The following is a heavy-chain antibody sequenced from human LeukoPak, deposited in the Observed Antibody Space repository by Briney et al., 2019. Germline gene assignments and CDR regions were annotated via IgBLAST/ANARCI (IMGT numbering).Heavy chain of an antibody. J-gene: IGHJ4*02. V-gene: IGHV3-53*04. Sequence: GGSLRLSCAASGFSVTSNYMSWVRQAPGKGLEWVSVIYSGGSTYYPDSVKGRFTISRHNSENSLYLQMNSLRAENTAVYFCARGKNVLDFWGQGTLVTVSS. D-gene: IGHD2/OR15-2a*01. CDR2: IYSGGST. CDR3: ARGKNVLDF. CDR1: GFSVTSNY.